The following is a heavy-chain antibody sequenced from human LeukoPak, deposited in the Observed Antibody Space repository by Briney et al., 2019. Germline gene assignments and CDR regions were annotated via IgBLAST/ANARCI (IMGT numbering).Heavy chain of an antibody. J-gene: IGHJ4*02. CDR2: IIPIFGTA. V-gene: IGHV1-69*06. CDR1: GGTFSSYA. CDR3: AREALGYCSSTSCSNYFDY. Sequence: ASLKVSCKASGGTFSSYAISWVRQAPGQGLEWMGGIIPIFGTANYAQKFQGRVTITADKSTSTAYMELSSLRSEDTAVYYCAREALGYCSSTSCSNYFDYWGQGTLVTVSS. D-gene: IGHD2-2*01.